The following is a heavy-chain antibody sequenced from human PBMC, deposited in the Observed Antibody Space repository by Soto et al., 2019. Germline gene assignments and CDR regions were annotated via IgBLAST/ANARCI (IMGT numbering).Heavy chain of an antibody. J-gene: IGHJ6*02. D-gene: IGHD3-22*01. CDR3: AGGDSPYNHYYGMDV. CDR1: PASISSNDYY. Sequence: PSETRSRTCTVCPASISSNDYYWSWIRQLPGKGLQWIGHIYYSGSTSYNPSLKSRVTISIDTSKTRFSLNLTSVTAADTAVYYCAGGDSPYNHYYGMDVWDQGVTVTASS. V-gene: IGHV4-30-4*01. CDR2: IYYSGST.